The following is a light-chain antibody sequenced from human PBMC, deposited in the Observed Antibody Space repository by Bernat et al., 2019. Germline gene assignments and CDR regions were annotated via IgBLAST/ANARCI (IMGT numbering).Light chain of an antibody. CDR1: QTISNY. CDR2: AAS. V-gene: IGKV1-39*01. J-gene: IGKJ1*01. CDR3: QQSYSTPPRT. Sequence: DIQMTQSPSSLSASVGDRVTISCRASQTISNYLNWYQQKPGKAPKLLIYAASSLQSGVPSRFSGSGSGTDFTLTISSLQPEDFATYYCQQSYSTPPRTFDQGTKVEIK.